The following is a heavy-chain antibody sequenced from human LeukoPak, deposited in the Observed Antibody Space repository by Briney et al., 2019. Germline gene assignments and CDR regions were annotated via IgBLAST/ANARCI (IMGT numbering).Heavy chain of an antibody. CDR1: GFTFSSYA. V-gene: IGHV3-23*01. J-gene: IGHJ4*02. Sequence: TGGSLRLSCAASGFTFSSYAMSWVRQAPGKGLEWVSAISGSGGSTYYADSVKGRFTISRDNSKNTLYLQMNSLRAEDTAVYYCAKGMGVVPAAIPFDYWGQGTLVTVSS. D-gene: IGHD2-2*02. CDR2: ISGSGGST. CDR3: AKGMGVVPAAIPFDY.